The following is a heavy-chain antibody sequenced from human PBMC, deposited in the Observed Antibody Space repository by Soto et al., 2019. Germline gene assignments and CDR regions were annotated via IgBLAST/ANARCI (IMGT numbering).Heavy chain of an antibody. CDR2: ISGSGGST. D-gene: IGHD3-22*01. V-gene: IGHV3-23*01. J-gene: IGHJ4*02. CDR1: GFTFSSYA. CDR3: AKDRYYYDSSGYF. Sequence: LRLSCAASGFTFSSYAMSWVRQAPGKGLEWVSAISGSGGSTYYADSVKGRFTISRDNSKNTLYLQMNSLRAEDTAVYYCAKDRYYYDSSGYFWGQGTLVTVSS.